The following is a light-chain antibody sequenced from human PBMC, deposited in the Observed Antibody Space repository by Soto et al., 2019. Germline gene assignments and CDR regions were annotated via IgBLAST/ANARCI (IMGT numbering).Light chain of an antibody. CDR3: QQYGSSPFT. CDR2: GAS. CDR1: QSVSSSY. J-gene: IGKJ3*01. V-gene: IGKV3-20*01. Sequence: EIVLTQSPDTLSLSPGERATLSCRANQSVSSSYLAWYQQKPGQAPRLLIYGASSRATGIPDRFSGSGSGTDLTLAISRLEPEDFAVYYCQQYGSSPFTFGPGTKVDIK.